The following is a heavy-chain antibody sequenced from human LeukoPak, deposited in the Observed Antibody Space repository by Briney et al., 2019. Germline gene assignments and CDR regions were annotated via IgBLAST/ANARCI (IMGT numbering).Heavy chain of an antibody. D-gene: IGHD6-13*01. CDR3: ARPYSSSWYYFDY. V-gene: IGHV4-39*01. Sequence: GSLRLSCAASGFTFSSYGMHWVRQPPGKGLEWIGSIYYSGSTYYNPSLKSRVTISVDTSKNQFSLKLSSVTAADTAVYYCARPYSSSWYYFDYWGQGTLVTVSS. J-gene: IGHJ4*02. CDR2: IYYSGST. CDR1: GFTFSSYG.